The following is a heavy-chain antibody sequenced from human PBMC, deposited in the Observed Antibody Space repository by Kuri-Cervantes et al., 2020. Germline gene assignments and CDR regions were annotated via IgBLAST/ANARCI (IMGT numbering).Heavy chain of an antibody. V-gene: IGHV3-30-3*01. CDR1: GFTFSSYA. D-gene: IGHD3-10*01. CDR2: ISYDGSNK. Sequence: LSLTCAASGFTFSSYAMRWVRQAPGKGLEWVAVISYDGSNKYYADSVKGRFTISRDNSKNTLYLQMNSLRAEDTAVYYCARDDGSGTSYYYYGMDVWGQGTTVTVSS. CDR3: ARDDGSGTSYYYYGMDV. J-gene: IGHJ6*02.